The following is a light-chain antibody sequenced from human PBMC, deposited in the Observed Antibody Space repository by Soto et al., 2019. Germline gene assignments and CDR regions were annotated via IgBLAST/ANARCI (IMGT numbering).Light chain of an antibody. Sequence: EIVLTQSPGTLSLSPGERATLSCRASQSVSSSYLAWYQQKPGQAPRQLIYGASSRATGIPDRFSGSGSGTDFTLTITRPVPEDFAVYYCQHYRTSFGGGTRVEIK. V-gene: IGKV3-20*01. CDR2: GAS. CDR1: QSVSSSY. CDR3: QHYRTS. J-gene: IGKJ4*01.